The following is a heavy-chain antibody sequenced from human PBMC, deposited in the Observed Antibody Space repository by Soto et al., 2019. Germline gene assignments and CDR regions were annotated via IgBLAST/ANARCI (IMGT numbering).Heavy chain of an antibody. J-gene: IGHJ4*02. Sequence: EVQLVESGGGLVQPGGSLRLSCAASGFTFSSYWMHWVRQAPGKGLVWVSRINSDGSSTSYADSVKGRFHISRDNAKNTLYLQMNSLRAEDTAVYYCAREWLRLPDFDYWGQGTLVTVSS. D-gene: IGHD5-12*01. CDR3: AREWLRLPDFDY. CDR1: GFTFSSYW. CDR2: INSDGSST. V-gene: IGHV3-74*01.